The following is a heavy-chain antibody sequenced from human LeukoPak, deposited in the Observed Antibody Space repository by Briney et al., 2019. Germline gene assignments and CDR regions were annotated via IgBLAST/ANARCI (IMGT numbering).Heavy chain of an antibody. J-gene: IGHJ4*02. CDR1: GGSFSGYY. Sequence: SSETLSLTCAVYGGSFSGYYWSWIRQPPGKGLEWIGEINHSGSTNYNPSLKSRVTISVDTSKNQFSLKLRSVTAADTAVYYCARRGWIFYFDYWGQGTLVTVSS. CDR3: ARRGWIFYFDY. CDR2: INHSGST. D-gene: IGHD3-3*01. V-gene: IGHV4-34*01.